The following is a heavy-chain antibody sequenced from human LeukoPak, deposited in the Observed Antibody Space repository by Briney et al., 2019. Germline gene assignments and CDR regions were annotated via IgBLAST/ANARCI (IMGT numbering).Heavy chain of an antibody. CDR3: ARGPTAYCASPSCHVAFNI. Sequence: ASVRVSCKASGYTFTTYDINWVRQATGQGLEWMGWTSPNSGSTGYAQKFQGRVTITRNTSISTAYMEVSSLRSEDTAVYYCARGPTAYCASPSCHVAFNIWGQGTMVTVSS. D-gene: IGHD2-2*01. V-gene: IGHV1-8*03. CDR1: GYTFTTYD. J-gene: IGHJ3*02. CDR2: TSPNSGST.